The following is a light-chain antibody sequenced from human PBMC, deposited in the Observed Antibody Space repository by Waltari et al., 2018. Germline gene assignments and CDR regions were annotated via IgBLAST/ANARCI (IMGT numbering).Light chain of an antibody. CDR2: EAS. Sequence: IQMTQSPSTLSASVGDRHTITCRASQDINSWLAWYQQKPGKAPKFLIYEASSLESGVPSKFSGSGSGTQFTLTISSLQPDDFGTYYCQQYNSYPLTFGQGTKVEIK. CDR3: QQYNSYPLT. J-gene: IGKJ1*01. V-gene: IGKV1-5*03. CDR1: QDINSW.